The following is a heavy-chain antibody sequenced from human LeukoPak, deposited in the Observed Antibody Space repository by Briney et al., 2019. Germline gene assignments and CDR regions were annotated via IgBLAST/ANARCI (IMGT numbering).Heavy chain of an antibody. J-gene: IGHJ4*02. V-gene: IGHV3-23*01. CDR2: ISDGVGSA. CDR3: ARDSNTIFGVVIGRGFDY. Sequence: GGSLGLSCVASGFTFSTYAMGWARKAPGKGREWVSGISDGVGSAYYADSVKGRFTISRDNSKNTLYLQMNSLRAEDTAVYYCARDSNTIFGVVIGRGFDYWGQGTLVTVSS. D-gene: IGHD3-3*01. CDR1: GFTFSTYA.